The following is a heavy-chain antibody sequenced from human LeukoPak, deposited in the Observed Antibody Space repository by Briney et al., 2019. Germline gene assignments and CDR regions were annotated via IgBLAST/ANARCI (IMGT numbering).Heavy chain of an antibody. CDR1: GFTFSSYA. Sequence: GGSLRLSCAASGFTFSSYAMHWVRQAPGKGLEWVAVISYDGSNKYYADSVKGRFTISRDNSKNTLYLQMNSLRAEDTAVYYCARDCSSTSCYGFDHWGQGTLVTVSS. CDR3: ARDCSSTSCYGFDH. V-gene: IGHV3-30-3*01. D-gene: IGHD2-2*01. J-gene: IGHJ4*02. CDR2: ISYDGSNK.